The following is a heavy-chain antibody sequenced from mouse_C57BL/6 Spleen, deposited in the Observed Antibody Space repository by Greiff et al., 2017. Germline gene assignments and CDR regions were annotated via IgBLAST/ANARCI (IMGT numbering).Heavy chain of an antibody. V-gene: IGHV1-81*01. Sequence: QVQLQQSGAELARPGASVKLSCKASGYTFTSYGISWVKQRTGQGLEWIGEIYPRSGNTYYNEKFKGKAILTADKSSSTAYMELRSLTSEDSAVYFCARDYGSSSPFAYWGQGTLVTVSA. CDR2: IYPRSGNT. CDR1: GYTFTSYG. J-gene: IGHJ3*01. D-gene: IGHD1-1*01. CDR3: ARDYGSSSPFAY.